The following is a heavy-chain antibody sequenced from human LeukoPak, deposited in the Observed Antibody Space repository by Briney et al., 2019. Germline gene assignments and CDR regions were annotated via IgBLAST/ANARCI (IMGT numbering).Heavy chain of an antibody. V-gene: IGHV4-4*07. CDR2: IYTSGST. J-gene: IGHJ4*02. CDR3: ARVRPSGGYDSSGYLDFDY. Sequence: SETLSLTCTVSGGSISSYYWSWIRQPAGKGLEWIGRIYTSGSTNYNPSLKSRVTMSVDTSKNQFSLKLSSVTAADTAVYYCARVRPSGGYDSSGYLDFDYWGQGTLVTVSS. D-gene: IGHD3-22*01. CDR1: GGSISSYY.